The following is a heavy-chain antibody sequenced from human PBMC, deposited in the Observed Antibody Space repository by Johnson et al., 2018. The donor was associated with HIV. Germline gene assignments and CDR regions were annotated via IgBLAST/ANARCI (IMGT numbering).Heavy chain of an antibody. D-gene: IGHD1-26*01. Sequence: FSFSSTWMTWVRQAPGKGLEWVAFINADGSAKTYMDSARGRFTISRDNAENSLFLQIHSLRAEDTAVYYCVRDPGWGALDIWGHGKMVTVSS. CDR2: INADGSAK. CDR3: VRDPGWGALDI. J-gene: IGHJ3*02. CDR1: FSFSSTW. V-gene: IGHV3-7*05.